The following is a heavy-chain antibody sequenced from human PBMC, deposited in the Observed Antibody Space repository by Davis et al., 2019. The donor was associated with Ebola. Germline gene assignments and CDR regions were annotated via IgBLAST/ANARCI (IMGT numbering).Heavy chain of an antibody. D-gene: IGHD4-17*01. CDR3: ARHVNGDFWYFDL. J-gene: IGHJ2*01. V-gene: IGHV3-43D*03. CDR1: GFTFGDYA. Sequence: GESLKISCAASGFTFGDYAMHWVRQAPGKGLEWVSLVSWDGRSTAYADSVKGRFTISRDNAKNSLFLQMNSLRAEDTAVYYCARHVNGDFWYFDLWGRGTRVTVSS. CDR2: VSWDGRST.